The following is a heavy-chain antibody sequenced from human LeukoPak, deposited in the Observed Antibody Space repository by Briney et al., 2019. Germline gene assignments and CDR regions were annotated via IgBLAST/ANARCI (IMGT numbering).Heavy chain of an antibody. CDR2: IKPDGTTK. J-gene: IGHJ4*02. Sequence: GGSLRLSCAASGFTFSDYYMSWIRQAPGKGLEWVANIKPDGTTKFYVDSVKGRFTISRDNALNSLYLQMNSLRAEDTAIYYCARSIPYGTTWYGRSDYWGQGTLVTVSS. CDR1: GFTFSDYY. CDR3: ARSIPYGTTWYGRSDY. V-gene: IGHV3-7*03. D-gene: IGHD6-13*01.